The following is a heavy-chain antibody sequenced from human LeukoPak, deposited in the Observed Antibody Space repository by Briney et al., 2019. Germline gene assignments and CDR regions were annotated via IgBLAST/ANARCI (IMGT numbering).Heavy chain of an antibody. CDR2: IRSKAYGGTT. D-gene: IGHD3-22*01. V-gene: IGHV3-49*04. Sequence: GGSLRLSCTASGFTFGDYAMSWVRQAPGKGLEWVGFIRSKAYGGTTEYAASVKGRFTISRDDSKSIAYLQMNSLKTEDTAVYCCTRETYYDSSGYTPDYWGQGTLVTVSS. CDR3: TRETYYDSSGYTPDY. J-gene: IGHJ4*02. CDR1: GFTFGDYA.